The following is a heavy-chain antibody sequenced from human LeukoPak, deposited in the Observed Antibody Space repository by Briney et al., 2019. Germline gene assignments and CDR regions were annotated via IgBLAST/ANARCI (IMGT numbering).Heavy chain of an antibody. V-gene: IGHV3-33*06. Sequence: GGSLRLSCAVTAFTFSSYGMHWVRQAPGKGLEWVAVIWYDGSNKYYADSVKGRFTISRDNSKNTLYLQMNSLRAEDTAVYYCAKDKGAVTGTFDYWGQGTLVTVSS. J-gene: IGHJ4*02. CDR1: AFTFSSYG. CDR3: AKDKGAVTGTFDY. D-gene: IGHD1-14*01. CDR2: IWYDGSNK.